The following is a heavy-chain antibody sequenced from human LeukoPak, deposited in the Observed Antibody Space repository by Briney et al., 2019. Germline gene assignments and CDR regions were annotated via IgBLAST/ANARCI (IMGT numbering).Heavy chain of an antibody. Sequence: GGSLRLSCAASGFTFSSYWMNWARQAPGKGLEWVASINHNGNVNYYVDSVKGRFTISRDNSKNTLYLQMNSLRAEDTAVYYCAKGGVGATTPFDYWGQGTLVTVSS. CDR1: GFTFSSYW. CDR2: INHNGNVN. J-gene: IGHJ4*02. CDR3: AKGGVGATTPFDY. V-gene: IGHV3-7*03. D-gene: IGHD1-26*01.